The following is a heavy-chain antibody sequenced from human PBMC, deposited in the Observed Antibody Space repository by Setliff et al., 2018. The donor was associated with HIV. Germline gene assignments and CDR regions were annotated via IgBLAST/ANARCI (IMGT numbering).Heavy chain of an antibody. V-gene: IGHV4-38-2*01. CDR3: YMDV. Sequence: PSETLSLTCDVSGFSISSRYYWGWIRQSPGKGLEWIGNIYHTGSSYYNPSLNDRATISLDTSKNQFSLKLNSVTAADTAVYYYYMDVWGKGTTVTVSS. CDR1: GFSISSRYY. J-gene: IGHJ6*03. CDR2: IYHTGSS.